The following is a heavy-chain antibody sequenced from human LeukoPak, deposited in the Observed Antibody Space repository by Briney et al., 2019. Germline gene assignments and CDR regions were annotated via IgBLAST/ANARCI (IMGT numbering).Heavy chain of an antibody. CDR1: GGSMSNHY. CDR2: LYYSDSTNYNPSGST. Sequence: PSETLSLTCTVSGGSMSNHYWSWVRQPPGKGLEWIGYLYYSDSTNYNPSGSTNYNPSLKSRVTVSLGTSKNQFSLKLNSVTATDTAVYFCARHREFYFFDLWGRGTLVAVSS. D-gene: IGHD2/OR15-2a*01. V-gene: IGHV4-59*08. CDR3: ARHREFYFFDL. J-gene: IGHJ2*01.